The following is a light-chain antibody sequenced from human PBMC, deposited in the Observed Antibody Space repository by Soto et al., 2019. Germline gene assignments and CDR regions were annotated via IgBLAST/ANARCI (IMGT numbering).Light chain of an antibody. V-gene: IGKV3-20*01. Sequence: EIVLTQSPGTLSLSPGERATLSCRASQSVSNNYLACYQQKPGQAPRLLIYGASNRATGIPDRFSGSGSGTDFTLTISRLEPEDFAVYFCQQYGSTPVTFGQGTKVDI. CDR1: QSVSNNY. J-gene: IGKJ1*01. CDR2: GAS. CDR3: QQYGSTPVT.